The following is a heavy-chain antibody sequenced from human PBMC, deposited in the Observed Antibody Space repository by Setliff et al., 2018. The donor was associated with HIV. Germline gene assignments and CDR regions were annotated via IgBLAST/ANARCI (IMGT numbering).Heavy chain of an antibody. CDR2: INTHTGNP. CDR3: ARVRNWSDY. Sequence: ASVKVSCKASGYSFTSLGLTWVRQAPGQGLEWMGWINTHTGNPTYAQGFTGRFVFSLDTSVSTAYLQISGLKPEDTGVYYCARVRNWSDYWGQGTLVTVSS. CDR1: GYSFTSLG. J-gene: IGHJ4*02. V-gene: IGHV7-4-1*02.